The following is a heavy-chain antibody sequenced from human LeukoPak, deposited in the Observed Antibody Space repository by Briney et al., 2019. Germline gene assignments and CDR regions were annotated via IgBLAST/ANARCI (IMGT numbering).Heavy chain of an antibody. CDR1: GYTFTSYG. D-gene: IGHD5-24*01. J-gene: IGHJ4*02. CDR2: ISAYNGNT. Sequence: GASVKVSCKASGYTFTSYGFSWVRQAPGQGLEWMGWISAYNGNTNYAQKFQGRVTITTDTSTSTAYMELRSLTSDDTAVYYCARERTADGYNPEDYWGQGTLVTVSS. V-gene: IGHV1-18*01. CDR3: ARERTADGYNPEDY.